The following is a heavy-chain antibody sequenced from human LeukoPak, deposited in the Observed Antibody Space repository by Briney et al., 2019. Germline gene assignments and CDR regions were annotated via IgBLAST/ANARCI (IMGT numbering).Heavy chain of an antibody. V-gene: IGHV1-8*01. CDR2: MNPNSGNT. CDR1: GYTLPRYD. CDR3: ARGLGITQWLVLNYYYYGMDV. J-gene: IGHJ6*02. Sequence: ASVKVPCKASGYTLPRYDINWLRPATGQGLEWMGWMNPNSGNTDYPQKFQGRVTKTRNTSISTAYMELSSLRSEDTAVYDCARGLGITQWLVLNYYYYGMDVWGQGTTVTVSS. D-gene: IGHD6-19*01.